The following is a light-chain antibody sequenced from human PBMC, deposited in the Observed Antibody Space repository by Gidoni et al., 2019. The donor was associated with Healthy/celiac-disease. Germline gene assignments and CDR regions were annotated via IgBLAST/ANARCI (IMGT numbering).Light chain of an antibody. V-gene: IGKV1-39*01. Sequence: DIQMTHSPSSLSASAGDRVTIICRERQSISSYLNWYQQKPGKAPKLLLYAASSLQSGVPSRLSGSGSETDFTLNISSLQPEDFATYYCQQSYSTPLTFGGGTKVEIK. J-gene: IGKJ4*01. CDR2: AAS. CDR1: QSISSY. CDR3: QQSYSTPLT.